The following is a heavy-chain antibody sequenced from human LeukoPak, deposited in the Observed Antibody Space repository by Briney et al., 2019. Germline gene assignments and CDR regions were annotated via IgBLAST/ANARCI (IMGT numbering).Heavy chain of an antibody. V-gene: IGHV3-23*01. CDR3: VREGPRGLAFDI. CDR1: GFTFRSHD. Sequence: GSLRLSCAASGFTFRSHDMSWVRQAPGKGLEWVSGISGSGGSTFYADYAKGRFTISRDNSKNTLYLQMNGLRVEDTAIYYCVREGPRGLAFDIWGQGTMVTVSS. J-gene: IGHJ3*02. CDR2: ISGSGGST.